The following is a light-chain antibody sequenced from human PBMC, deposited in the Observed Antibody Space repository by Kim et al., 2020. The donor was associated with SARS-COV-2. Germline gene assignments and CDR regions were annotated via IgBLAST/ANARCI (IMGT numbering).Light chain of an antibody. Sequence: ASVGDRVTITCRAKQSSRCYLNWHQQEPGQAPKLLLYSASSLQSGVPSRFSGSGSGTDFTLTISSLQPEDFATYNCQQSYSTLLTFGGGTKVDIK. CDR3: QQSYSTLLT. J-gene: IGKJ4*01. CDR2: SAS. V-gene: IGKV1-39*01. CDR1: QSSRCY.